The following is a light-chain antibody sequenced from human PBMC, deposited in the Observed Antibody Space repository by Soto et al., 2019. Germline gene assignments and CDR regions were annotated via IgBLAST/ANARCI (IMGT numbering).Light chain of an antibody. J-gene: IGKJ4*01. V-gene: IGKV1-5*01. Sequence: DIQMTQSPSTLAASVGDRVTITCRASQSITNWLAWFQQKPGKAPKVLIYDASTLESGVPSRFSGSGSGTEFTLTISSLQPGDIATYYCQQYHSYPVTFGGGTKVEIK. CDR1: QSITNW. CDR2: DAS. CDR3: QQYHSYPVT.